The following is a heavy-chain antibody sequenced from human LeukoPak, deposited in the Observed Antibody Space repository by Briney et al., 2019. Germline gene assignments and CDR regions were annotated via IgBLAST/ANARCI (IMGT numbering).Heavy chain of an antibody. J-gene: IGHJ3*02. CDR2: ISGSGGST. V-gene: IGHV3-23*01. D-gene: IGHD1-26*01. CDR1: GFTFSSYA. Sequence: GGSLRLSCAASGFTFSSYAMSWVRQAPGKGLEWVSAISGSGGSTYYADSVKGRFTISRDNSKNTLYLQMNSLRAEDTAVYYCAKDRLVGATLVDAFYIWGQGTMVTVSS. CDR3: AKDRLVGATLVDAFYI.